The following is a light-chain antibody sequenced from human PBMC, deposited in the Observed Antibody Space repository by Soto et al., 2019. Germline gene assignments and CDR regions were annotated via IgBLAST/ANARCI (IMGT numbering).Light chain of an antibody. CDR3: QQYGSTPVT. CDR1: QSVTSSY. V-gene: IGKV3-20*01. J-gene: IGKJ1*01. Sequence: EIVLTQSPGTLSLSPGERATLSCRASQSVTSSYLAWYQQKPGQAPKLLIYGASSRATGIPDRFSGSGSGTDFTLTISRLEPEDFAEYYCQQYGSTPVTFGQGTKVEI. CDR2: GAS.